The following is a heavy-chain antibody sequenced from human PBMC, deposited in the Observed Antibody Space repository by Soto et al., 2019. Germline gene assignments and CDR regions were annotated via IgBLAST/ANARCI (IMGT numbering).Heavy chain of an antibody. CDR1: GFTFSSYW. Sequence: EGSLRLSCAASGFTFSSYWMHWVRQAPGKGLVWVSRINSDGSSTSYADSVKGRFTISRDNAKNTLYLQMNSLRAEDTAVYYCFMPYSYYYYYMDVWGKGTTVTVSS. CDR3: FMPYSYYYYYMDV. CDR2: INSDGSST. D-gene: IGHD2-2*01. V-gene: IGHV3-74*01. J-gene: IGHJ6*03.